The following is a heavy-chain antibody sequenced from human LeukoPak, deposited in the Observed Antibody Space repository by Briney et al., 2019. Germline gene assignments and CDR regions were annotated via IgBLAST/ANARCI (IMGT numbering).Heavy chain of an antibody. V-gene: IGHV3-21*01. D-gene: IGHD2/OR15-2a*01. J-gene: IGHJ5*02. Sequence: PGGSLRLSCAASGFTFSSYSMNWVREAPGKGLGWGSSISISSSYISYADSVKGQFTIPRDNAKNSLYLQMHRLRAEDRVVNYWAREGNSSANLINCFDPWGQGTLVTVSS. CDR3: AREGNSSANLINCFDP. CDR1: GFTFSSYS. CDR2: ISISSSYI.